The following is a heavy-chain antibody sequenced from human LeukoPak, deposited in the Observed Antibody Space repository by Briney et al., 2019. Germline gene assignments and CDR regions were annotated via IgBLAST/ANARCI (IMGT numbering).Heavy chain of an antibody. CDR1: GGSFSGYY. Sequence: SETLSLTCAVYGGSFSGYYWSWIRQPPGKGLEWIGEINHSGSTNYNPSLKSRVTISVDTSKNQFSLKLSSVTAADTAVYYCAILWGGSGSYPDPWGQGTLVTVSS. CDR2: INHSGST. J-gene: IGHJ5*02. D-gene: IGHD3-10*01. CDR3: AILWGGSGSYPDP. V-gene: IGHV4-34*01.